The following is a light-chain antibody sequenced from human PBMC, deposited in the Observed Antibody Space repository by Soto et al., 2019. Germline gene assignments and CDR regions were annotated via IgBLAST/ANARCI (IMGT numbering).Light chain of an antibody. Sequence: DIQLTQSPSFLSASVGDRVTITCRASQDISSYLAWYQQKPGKAPKLLIYAASTLQSGVPSRFSGSGSGTEFTLTISSLQPKDFATYYCQQFNSYPLTFGGGTKVEVK. J-gene: IGKJ4*01. CDR2: AAS. CDR1: QDISSY. CDR3: QQFNSYPLT. V-gene: IGKV1-9*01.